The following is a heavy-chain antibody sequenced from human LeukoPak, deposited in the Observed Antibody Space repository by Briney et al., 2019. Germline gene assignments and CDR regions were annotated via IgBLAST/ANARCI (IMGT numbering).Heavy chain of an antibody. J-gene: IGHJ4*02. V-gene: IGHV3-23*01. CDR1: GFTFSSYA. Sequence: GGSLRLSCAASGFTFSSYAMSWVRQAPGKGLELVSAISGSGGSTYYADSVKGRFTISRDNSKNTLYLQMNSLRAEDTAVYYCAKARYSSGWYYFDYWGQGTLVTVSS. CDR2: ISGSGGST. D-gene: IGHD6-19*01. CDR3: AKARYSSGWYYFDY.